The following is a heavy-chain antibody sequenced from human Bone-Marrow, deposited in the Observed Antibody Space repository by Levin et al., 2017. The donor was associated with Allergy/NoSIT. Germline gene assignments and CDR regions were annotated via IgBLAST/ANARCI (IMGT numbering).Heavy chain of an antibody. V-gene: IGHV3-23*01. J-gene: IGHJ4*02. CDR1: GFSFNNYA. CDR3: AKAENYVAHLMFDS. Sequence: LSLTCAASGFSFNNYAMSWVRQAPGKGPEWVSKISGSGGSTSYADSVKGRFTISRDNSKNTVYLQMNSLRAEDTAVYYCAKAENYVAHLMFDSWGQGTLVSVSS. CDR2: ISGSGGST. D-gene: IGHD3-10*02.